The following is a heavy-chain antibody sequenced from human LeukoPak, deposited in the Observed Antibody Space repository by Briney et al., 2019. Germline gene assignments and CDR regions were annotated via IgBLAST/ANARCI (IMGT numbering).Heavy chain of an antibody. CDR1: GFTFSSYS. D-gene: IGHD3-10*01. CDR3: AKGMVRGASPS. V-gene: IGHV3-21*01. J-gene: IGHJ5*02. CDR2: TSSSSSYI. Sequence: GGSLRLSCAASGFTFSSYSMNWVRQAPGKGLEWVSCTSSSSSYIYYADSVKGRFTISRDNSKNTLYLQMNSLRAEDTAVYYCAKGMVRGASPSWGQGTLVTVSS.